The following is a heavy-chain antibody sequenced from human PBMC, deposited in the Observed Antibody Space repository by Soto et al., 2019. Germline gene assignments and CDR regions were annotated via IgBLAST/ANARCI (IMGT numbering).Heavy chain of an antibody. CDR1: GFTVSSNY. D-gene: IGHD4-17*01. J-gene: IGHJ6*02. V-gene: IGHV3-66*01. Sequence: EVQLVESGGGLVQPGGSLRLSCAASGFTVSSNYMSWVRQAPGKGLEWVSVIYSGGSTYYADSVKGRFTISRDNSKNTLYLQMNRLRAEDTAVYYCARENGGLYYYGMDVWGQGTTVTVSS. CDR2: IYSGGST. CDR3: ARENGGLYYYGMDV.